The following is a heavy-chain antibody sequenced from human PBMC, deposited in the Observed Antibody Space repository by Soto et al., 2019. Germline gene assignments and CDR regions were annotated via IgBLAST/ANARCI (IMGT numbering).Heavy chain of an antibody. D-gene: IGHD3-9*01. CDR2: ISYDGSNK. CDR3: AREPAYDILTAPILGRFYGMDV. J-gene: IGHJ6*02. Sequence: PGGSLRLSCAASGFTFSSYAMHWVRQAPGKGLEWVAVISYDGSNKYYADSVKGRFTISRDNSKNTLYLQVNSLRAEDTAVYYCAREPAYDILTAPILGRFYGMDVWGQGTTVTVSS. V-gene: IGHV3-30-3*01. CDR1: GFTFSSYA.